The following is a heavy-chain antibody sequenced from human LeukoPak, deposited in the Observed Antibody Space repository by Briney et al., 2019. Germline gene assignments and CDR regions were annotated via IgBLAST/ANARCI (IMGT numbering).Heavy chain of an antibody. CDR1: GFTFSSYS. CDR2: ISYVSSYI. Sequence: GSLRLSCAASGFTFSSYSLNWVRQAPGKGLEWVSSISYVSSYIYYSDSVKGRFTISRDNARNSLYLQMNNLRAEDTAVYYCARVGYCNSDTCKTPGGFDYWGQGTLVTVSS. J-gene: IGHJ4*02. V-gene: IGHV3-21*01. CDR3: ARVGYCNSDTCKTPGGFDY. D-gene: IGHD2/OR15-2a*01.